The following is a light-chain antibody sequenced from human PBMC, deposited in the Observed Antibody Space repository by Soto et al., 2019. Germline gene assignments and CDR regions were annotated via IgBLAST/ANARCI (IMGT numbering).Light chain of an antibody. CDR2: DVS. J-gene: IGLJ1*01. CDR1: SSDVGDYNY. Sequence: QSALTQPRSVSGSPGQSVTISCTGTSSDVGDYNYVSWYQQHPGKAPKLMIYDVSKRPSGVPVRFSGSKSGNTASLTISGLQAEDEADYYCCSYAGSYSVVFGTGTKLTVL. V-gene: IGLV2-11*01. CDR3: CSYAGSYSVV.